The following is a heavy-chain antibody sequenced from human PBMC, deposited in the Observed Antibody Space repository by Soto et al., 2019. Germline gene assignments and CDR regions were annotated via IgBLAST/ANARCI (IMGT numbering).Heavy chain of an antibody. CDR1: GGSISSGDYY. CDR2: IYYSGST. J-gene: IGHJ5*02. D-gene: IGHD6-13*01. CDR3: AREYSSTEGGYNWFDP. V-gene: IGHV4-30-4*01. Sequence: QVQLQESGPGLVKPSQTLSLTCTVSGGSISSGDYYWSWIRQPPGKGLEWIGYIYYSGSTYYNPSLKRRVTISVDTSKNQFSLKLSSVTAADTAVYYCAREYSSTEGGYNWFDPWGQGTLVTVSS.